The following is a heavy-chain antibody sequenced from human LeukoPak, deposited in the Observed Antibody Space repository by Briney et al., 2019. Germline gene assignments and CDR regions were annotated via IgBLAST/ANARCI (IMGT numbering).Heavy chain of an antibody. Sequence: SDTVSLICALWGGLLRGYFWTWLPQPTGKGREWIGEINHSGRTNYTPSLKSRVTISIDTSRNQFSLKLSSVPAADSAVYYCARGPPTSYYDGDGYYFFDDWGQGTLVTVSS. CDR3: ARGPPTSYYDGDGYYFFDD. CDR1: GGLLRGYF. CDR2: INHSGRT. D-gene: IGHD3-22*01. J-gene: IGHJ4*02. V-gene: IGHV4-34*01.